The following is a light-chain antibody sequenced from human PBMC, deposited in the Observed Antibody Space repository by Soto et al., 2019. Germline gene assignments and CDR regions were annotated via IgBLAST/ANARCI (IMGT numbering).Light chain of an antibody. V-gene: IGKV3-20*01. J-gene: IGKJ1*01. CDR3: QQYGSTPPT. CDR1: QRVRRNY. Sequence: EIVLTQSPVSLSLSPGERATLSCRASQRVRRNYLAWYQQKPGQAPRLIIYGASSRATDIPDRFSGSGSGTDFSLTISRLEPEDFAVYSCQQYGSTPPTFGQGTKVEIK. CDR2: GAS.